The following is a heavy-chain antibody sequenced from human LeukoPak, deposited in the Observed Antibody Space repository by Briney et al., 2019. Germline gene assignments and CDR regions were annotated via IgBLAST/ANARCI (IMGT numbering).Heavy chain of an antibody. D-gene: IGHD1-26*01. CDR3: ARARLQWEVRYPRFDS. Sequence: PGRSLRLSCSASGFAFSTYAMHWVRQAPGKGLEWVAVISYDGSYKDYGDPVKGRFTLSRDNSKSTVFLEMSSLRAEDTAVCHCARARLQWEVRYPRFDSWGQGTLVTVSS. V-gene: IGHV3-30*03. CDR1: GFAFSTYA. CDR2: ISYDGSYK. J-gene: IGHJ4*02.